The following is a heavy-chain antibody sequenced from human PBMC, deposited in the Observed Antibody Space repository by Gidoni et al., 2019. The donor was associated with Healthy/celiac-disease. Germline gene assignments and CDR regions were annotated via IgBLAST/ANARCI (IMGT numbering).Heavy chain of an antibody. V-gene: IGHV1-69*01. Sequence: EVKKPGSSVKVSCKASGGTFSSYAISWVRQAPGQGLEWMGGIIPIFGTANYAQKFQGRVTITADESTSTAYMELSSLRSEDTAVYYCARDMEWAGVTSVFDIWGQGTMVTVSS. D-gene: IGHD3-3*01. CDR2: IIPIFGTA. CDR3: ARDMEWAGVTSVFDI. CDR1: GGTFSSYA. J-gene: IGHJ3*02.